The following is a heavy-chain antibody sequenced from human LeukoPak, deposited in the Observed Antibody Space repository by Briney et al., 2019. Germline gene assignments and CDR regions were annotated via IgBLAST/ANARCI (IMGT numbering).Heavy chain of an antibody. V-gene: IGHV4-34*01. CDR3: ARGAGYCTSTTCPSLDY. J-gene: IGHJ4*02. D-gene: IGHD2-2*01. CDR1: GGSFSGYY. Sequence: SETLSLTCAVYGGSFSGYYWSWIRQPPGKGLEWIGEINNSGSTNHNPSLTSRVTISADTTKKQFSLKLSSVTAADTVVYYCARGAGYCTSTTCPSLDYWGQGTLVTVSS. CDR2: INNSGST.